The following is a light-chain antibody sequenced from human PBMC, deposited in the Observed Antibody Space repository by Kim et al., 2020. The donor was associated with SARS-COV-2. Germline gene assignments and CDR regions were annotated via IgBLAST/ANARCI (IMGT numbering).Light chain of an antibody. V-gene: IGKV1-8*01. CDR1: QGISSY. J-gene: IGKJ4*01. CDR2: AAS. CDR3: QQYYSYPLT. Sequence: SASTGDRVTITCRASQGISSYLAWYQQKPGKAPKLLIYAASTLQSGVPSRFSGSGSGTDFTLTISCLQSEDCATYYCQQYYSYPLTFGGGTKLEI.